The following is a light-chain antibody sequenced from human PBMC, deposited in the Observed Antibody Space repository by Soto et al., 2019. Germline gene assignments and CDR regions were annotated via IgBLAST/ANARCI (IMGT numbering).Light chain of an antibody. CDR3: SSYTISNTVV. V-gene: IGLV2-14*01. CDR1: GSDVGGYNY. CDR2: EVT. Sequence: QSVLTQPASVSGSPGQSITFSCTGTGSDVGGYNYVSWYQQYPGKAPKLIIYEVTNRPSGVSNRFSGSKSGNTASLTISGLQDEDEADYYRSSYTISNTVVFGGGTKVTVL. J-gene: IGLJ2*01.